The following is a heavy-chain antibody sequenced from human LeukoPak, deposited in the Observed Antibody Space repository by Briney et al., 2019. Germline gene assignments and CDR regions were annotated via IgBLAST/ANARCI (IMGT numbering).Heavy chain of an antibody. CDR3: ARGLGTVTFFDY. V-gene: IGHV4-59*01. Sequence: SETLSLTCTVSGGSISSYYWSWIRQPPGNGLEWIGYIYYSGSTNYNPSLKSRVTISVDTSKNQFSLKLSSVTAADTAVYYCARGLGTVTFFDYWGQGTLVTVSS. J-gene: IGHJ4*02. CDR2: IYYSGST. CDR1: GGSISSYY. D-gene: IGHD4-17*01.